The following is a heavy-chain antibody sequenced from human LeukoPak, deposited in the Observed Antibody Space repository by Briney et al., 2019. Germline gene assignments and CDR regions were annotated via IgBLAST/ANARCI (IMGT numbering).Heavy chain of an antibody. CDR2: IKQDGSEI. CDR1: GFTFSSYW. D-gene: IGHD5-24*01. V-gene: IGHV3-7*01. J-gene: IGHJ4*02. CDR3: ARTSRRRDGSRLWSSDY. Sequence: GGSLRLSCAVSGFTFSSYWMSWVRQAPGKGLEWVANIKQDGSEIHYVDSVKGRFTISRDNAKNSLYLQMNSLRAEDSAVYYCARTSRRRDGSRLWSSDYWGQGTLVTVSS.